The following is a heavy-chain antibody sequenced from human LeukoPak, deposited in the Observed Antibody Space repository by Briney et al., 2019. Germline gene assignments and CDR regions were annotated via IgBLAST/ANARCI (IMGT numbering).Heavy chain of an antibody. CDR1: GGSLSGYY. J-gene: IGHJ3*02. V-gene: IGHV4-34*01. D-gene: IGHD2-15*01. CDR3: ARGKYSPHAFDI. Sequence: SETLSLTWAVYGGSLSGYYWSWIRQPPGKGLEWIGKINHSGSSNYNPSLKSRVTTSADTSKNQFSLKLSSVTAADTAVYYCARGKYSPHAFDIWGQGTMVTVSS. CDR2: INHSGSS.